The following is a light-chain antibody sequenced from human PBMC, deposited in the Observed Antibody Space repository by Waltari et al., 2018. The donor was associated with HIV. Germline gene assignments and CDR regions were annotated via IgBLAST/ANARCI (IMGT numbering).Light chain of an antibody. J-gene: IGLJ3*02. V-gene: IGLV1-40*01. Sequence: QSVLTQPPSVSGAPGQRVTISCTGSSSPIGAGYAVHWYQQLPGTAPKLLIYGNSNRPSGVPDRFSGSKSGTSASLAITGLLAEDEADYYCQSYDSSLSVWVFGGGTKLTVL. CDR3: QSYDSSLSVWV. CDR1: SSPIGAGYA. CDR2: GNS.